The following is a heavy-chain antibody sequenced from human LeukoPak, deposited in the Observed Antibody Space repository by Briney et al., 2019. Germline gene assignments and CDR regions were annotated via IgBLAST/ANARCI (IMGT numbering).Heavy chain of an antibody. Sequence: GGSLRLSCAASGFTFDDYAMHWVRQAPGKGLEWVSGISWNSGSIGYADSVKGRFTISRDNAKNSLYLRMNSLRAEDTAMYYCAKDIHLSSSWYYFDYWGQGTLVAVSS. CDR1: GFTFDDYA. CDR3: AKDIHLSSSWYYFDY. D-gene: IGHD6-13*01. J-gene: IGHJ4*02. CDR2: ISWNSGSI. V-gene: IGHV3-9*01.